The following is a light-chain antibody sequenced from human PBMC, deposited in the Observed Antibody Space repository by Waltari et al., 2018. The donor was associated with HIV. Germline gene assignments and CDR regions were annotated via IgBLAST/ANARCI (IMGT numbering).Light chain of an antibody. J-gene: IGLJ2*01. Sequence: QSALTQPASVSGSPGQSITISCIGTNSDVGGYNYVSWYQQHPGKAPKLLIYEVTNRPSGISNRFSGSKSGNTASLTISGLQAEDEADYYCSSYITTSTVVFGGGTKLTVL. CDR1: NSDVGGYNY. V-gene: IGLV2-14*01. CDR3: SSYITTSTVV. CDR2: EVT.